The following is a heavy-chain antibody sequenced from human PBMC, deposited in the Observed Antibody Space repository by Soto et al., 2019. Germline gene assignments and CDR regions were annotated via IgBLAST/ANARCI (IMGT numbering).Heavy chain of an antibody. Sequence: QVQLVQSGAEVKKPGSSVKVSCKASGGTFSNYAFTWVRQAPGQGLERVGGIIPIFGPANYAQNFQGRVTITADIFASTIYMDLSSLRSEDTAVYYCARAFESGGFYYGMDVWGQGTTVTVSS. CDR3: ARAFESGGFYYGMDV. CDR1: GGTFSNYA. D-gene: IGHD3-10*01. J-gene: IGHJ6*02. V-gene: IGHV1-69*14. CDR2: IIPIFGPA.